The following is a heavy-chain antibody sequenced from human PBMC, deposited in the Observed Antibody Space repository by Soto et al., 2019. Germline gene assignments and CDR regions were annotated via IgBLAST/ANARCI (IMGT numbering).Heavy chain of an antibody. Sequence: ASVKVSCKASGYTFIGYGISWVRQAPGQGLEWMGWISGYNGDTRYAQNFQGRVTMTTDASTSTAYMDLRTLRSDDTAVYYCARDSGSAAPYYFYYAMDVWGQGTTVTVS. CDR1: GYTFIGYG. D-gene: IGHD1-26*01. CDR2: ISGYNGDT. J-gene: IGHJ6*02. V-gene: IGHV1-18*04. CDR3: ARDSGSAAPYYFYYAMDV.